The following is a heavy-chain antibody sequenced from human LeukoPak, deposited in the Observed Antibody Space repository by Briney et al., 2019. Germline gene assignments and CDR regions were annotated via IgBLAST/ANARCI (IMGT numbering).Heavy chain of an antibody. Sequence: PSETLSLTCAVYGGSFSGYYWSWIRQPPGKGLEWIGEINHSGSTNYNPSLKSRVTISVDTSKNQFSLKLSSVTAADTAVYYWASETGHGNYGTHGHDAFDIWGQGTMVTVSS. CDR2: INHSGST. CDR3: ASETGHGNYGTHGHDAFDI. CDR1: GGSFSGYY. J-gene: IGHJ3*02. V-gene: IGHV4-34*01. D-gene: IGHD4-17*01.